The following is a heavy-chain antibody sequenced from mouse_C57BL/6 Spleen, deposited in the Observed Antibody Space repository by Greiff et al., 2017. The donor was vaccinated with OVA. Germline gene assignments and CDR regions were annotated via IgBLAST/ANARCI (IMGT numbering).Heavy chain of an antibody. J-gene: IGHJ3*01. V-gene: IGHV1-53*01. CDR3: ARGAYDGYPRFAY. CDR1: GYTFTSYW. CDR2: INPSNGGT. Sequence: QVQLQQPGTELVKPGASVKLSCKASGYTFTSYWMHWVKQRPGQGLEWIGNINPSNGGTNYNEKFKSKATLTVDKSSSTAYMHLSRRTSEASAVYYCARGAYDGYPRFAYWGQGTLVTVSA. D-gene: IGHD2-3*01.